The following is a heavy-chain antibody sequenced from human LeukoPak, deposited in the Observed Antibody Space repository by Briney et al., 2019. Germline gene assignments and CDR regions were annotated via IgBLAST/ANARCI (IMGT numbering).Heavy chain of an antibody. CDR3: AGGPKYSGSSPLNY. J-gene: IGHJ4*02. V-gene: IGHV1-8*01. CDR1: GYTFTSYD. Sequence: ASVKVSCKASGYTFTSYDINWVRQATGQGLEWMGWMNPNSGNTGYAQKFQGRVTMTRNTSISTAYMELSSLRSEDTAVYYCAGGPKYSGSSPLNYWGQGTLVTVSS. D-gene: IGHD1-26*01. CDR2: MNPNSGNT.